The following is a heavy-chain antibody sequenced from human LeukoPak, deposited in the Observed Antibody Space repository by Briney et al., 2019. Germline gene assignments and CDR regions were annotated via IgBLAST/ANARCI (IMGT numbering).Heavy chain of an antibody. D-gene: IGHD3-3*01. CDR3: ARGGLEAYYYYYYYMDV. J-gene: IGHJ6*03. V-gene: IGHV4-34*01. CDR1: GGSFSGYY. CDR2: INHSGST. Sequence: SSETLSLTCAVYGGSFSGYYWSWIRQPPGKGLESIGEINHSGSTNYNPSLKSRVTISVDTSKNQFSLKLSSVTAADTAVYYCARGGLEAYYYYYYYMDVWGKGTTVTVSS.